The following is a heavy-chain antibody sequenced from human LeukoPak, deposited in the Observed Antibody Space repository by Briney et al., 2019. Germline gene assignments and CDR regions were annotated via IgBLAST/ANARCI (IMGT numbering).Heavy chain of an antibody. CDR2: IYSGGNT. V-gene: IGHV3-66*01. J-gene: IGHJ4*02. Sequence: GGSLRLSCAASGFTVSNNYMSWVRQAPGKGLEWVSVIYSGGNTFYADSVKGGFTISRDNSKNTLYLQMNSLRAEDTAVYYCARDRAYTYGFAYYFDDWGQGTLVTVS. CDR1: GFTVSNNY. D-gene: IGHD5-18*01. CDR3: ARDRAYTYGFAYYFDD.